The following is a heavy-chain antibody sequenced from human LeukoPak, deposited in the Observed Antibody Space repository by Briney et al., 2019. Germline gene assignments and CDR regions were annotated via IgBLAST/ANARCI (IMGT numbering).Heavy chain of an antibody. CDR2: FYHSGRT. V-gene: IGHV4-59*08. D-gene: IGHD1-26*01. CDR1: GGSILRYY. CDR3: ARRITIVGAKGSFDI. Sequence: PSDSLSLTCTVCGGSILRYYWRWIRRPPGKGLDWIGYFYHSGRTNYKPSLKNRITISVDTSKNQFSLKLTSVTAADTAVYYCARRITIVGAKGSFDIWGQGTMVTVSS. J-gene: IGHJ3*02.